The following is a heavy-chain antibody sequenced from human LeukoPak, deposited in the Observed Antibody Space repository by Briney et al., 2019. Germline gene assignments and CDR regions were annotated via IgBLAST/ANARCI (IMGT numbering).Heavy chain of an antibody. D-gene: IGHD3-9*01. Sequence: GGSLRLSCAASGFAFSSYSMSWVRQAPGKGLEWVASIKEDGSEKYYVDSVKGRFAISRDAAKNSLFLQMNSLRAEDTAVYYCARDLFSAFDIWGQGTMVTVSS. J-gene: IGHJ3*02. CDR1: GFAFSSYS. CDR3: ARDLFSAFDI. CDR2: IKEDGSEK. V-gene: IGHV3-7*01.